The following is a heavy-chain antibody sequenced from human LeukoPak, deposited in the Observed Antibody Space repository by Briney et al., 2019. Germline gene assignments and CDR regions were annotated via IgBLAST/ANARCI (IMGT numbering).Heavy chain of an antibody. CDR2: INTNTGNP. CDR1: GYTFTSYD. V-gene: IGHV7-4-1*02. Sequence: GASVKVSCKASGYTFTSYDINWVRQATGQGLEWMGWINTNTGNPTYAQGFTGRFVFSLDTSVSTAYLQISSLKAEDTAVYYCARVGQQLLKTFDYWGQGTLVTVSS. CDR3: ARVGQQLLKTFDY. D-gene: IGHD6-13*01. J-gene: IGHJ4*02.